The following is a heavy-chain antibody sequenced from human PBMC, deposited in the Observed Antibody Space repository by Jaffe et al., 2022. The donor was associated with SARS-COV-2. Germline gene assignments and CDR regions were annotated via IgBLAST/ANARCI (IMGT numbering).Heavy chain of an antibody. Sequence: EVQLVESGGDLVQPGGSLRLSCAASGFTFSTYNMDWVRQAPGKGLEWVSHIDSLSNIIFYADSVKGRFTISRDNARNSLYLQMDGLRAEDTAVYYCARVSLGELHFDSWGQGTLVSVSS. J-gene: IGHJ4*02. CDR3: ARVSLGELHFDS. CDR1: GFTFSTYN. V-gene: IGHV3-48*01. D-gene: IGHD3-16*01. CDR2: IDSLSNII.